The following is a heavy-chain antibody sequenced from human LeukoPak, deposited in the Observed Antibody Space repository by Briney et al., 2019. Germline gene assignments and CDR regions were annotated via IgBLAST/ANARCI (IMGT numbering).Heavy chain of an antibody. J-gene: IGHJ4*02. V-gene: IGHV3-74*01. Sequence: GGSLRLSCAASGFTFSSYWMHWVRQAPGKGLVWVSRINSDGSSTSYADSVKGRFTISRDNAKNTLYLQMNSLRAEDTAVYYCARSPIMSGRANSFFDYWGQGTLVTVSS. CDR3: ARSPIMSGRANSFFDY. D-gene: IGHD3-16*01. CDR2: INSDGSST. CDR1: GFTFSSYW.